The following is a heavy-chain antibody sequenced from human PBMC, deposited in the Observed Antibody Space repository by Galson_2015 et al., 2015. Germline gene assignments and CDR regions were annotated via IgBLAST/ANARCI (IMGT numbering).Heavy chain of an antibody. CDR3: ARSAGTHENWFDP. CDR2: ISAYNGNT. D-gene: IGHD4-23*01. J-gene: IGHJ5*02. V-gene: IGHV1-18*01. Sequence: SVKVSCKASGYTFATYGISWVRQAPGQGLEWMGWISAYNGNTNYAQKLQGRVTMTTDTSTSTAYMELRSLRSDDTAVYYCARSAGTHENWFDPWGQGTLVTVSS. CDR1: GYTFATYG.